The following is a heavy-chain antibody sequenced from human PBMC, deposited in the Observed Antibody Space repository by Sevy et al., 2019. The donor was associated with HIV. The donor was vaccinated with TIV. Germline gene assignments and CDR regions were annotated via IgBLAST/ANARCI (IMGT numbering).Heavy chain of an antibody. D-gene: IGHD1-7*01. CDR3: AKDRIWELGDAFDI. J-gene: IGHJ3*02. V-gene: IGHV3-23*01. CDR2: LSGNGGST. Sequence: GGSLRLSCAASGFTFSSYAMSWVRQALGKGLEWVSGLSGNGGSTNYADSVKGRFALSRDNSKNTLYLQMNNLRAEDTAIYFCAKDRIWELGDAFDIWGQGTMVTVSS. CDR1: GFTFSSYA.